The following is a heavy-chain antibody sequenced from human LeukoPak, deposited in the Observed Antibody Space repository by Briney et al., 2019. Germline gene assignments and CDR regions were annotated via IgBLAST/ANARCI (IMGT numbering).Heavy chain of an antibody. V-gene: IGHV3-23*01. D-gene: IGHD3-22*01. J-gene: IGHJ4*02. CDR3: AKDLTMIVVAIFDY. CDR2: ISGSGGST. Sequence: GGSLRLSCAASGFTFSSYAMSWVHQAPGKGLEWVSAISGSGGSTYYADSVKGRFTISRDNSKNTLYLQMNSLRAEDTAVYYCAKDLTMIVVAIFDYWGQGTLVTVSS. CDR1: GFTFSSYA.